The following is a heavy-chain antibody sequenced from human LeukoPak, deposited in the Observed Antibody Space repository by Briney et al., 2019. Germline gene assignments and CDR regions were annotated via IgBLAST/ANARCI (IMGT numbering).Heavy chain of an antibody. D-gene: IGHD5-24*01. CDR3: ARDGYTNGGFDY. CDR2: ISSSSSYI. CDR1: GFTFSSYS. Sequence: GGSLRLSCAASGFTFSSYSMNWVRQAPGKGLECVSSISSSSSYIYYADSVKGRFTISRDNAKNSLYLQMNSLRAEDTAVYYCARDGYTNGGFDYWGQGTLVTVSS. V-gene: IGHV3-21*01. J-gene: IGHJ4*02.